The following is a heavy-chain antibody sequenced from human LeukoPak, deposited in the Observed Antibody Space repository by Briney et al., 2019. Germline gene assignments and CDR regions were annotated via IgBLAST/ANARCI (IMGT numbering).Heavy chain of an antibody. V-gene: IGHV3-23*01. D-gene: IGHD6-13*01. J-gene: IGHJ4*02. Sequence: GGSLRLSCAVSGFTFSSYAMNWVRQAPGKGLDWDSIITAGGGSTYYADSVKGRFTISRDNSKNTLYLQMNSLRAEDTAVYYCAKGRLSGYSSSWYYDWGQGTLVTVSS. CDR3: AKGRLSGYSSSWYYD. CDR1: GFTFSSYA. CDR2: ITAGGGST.